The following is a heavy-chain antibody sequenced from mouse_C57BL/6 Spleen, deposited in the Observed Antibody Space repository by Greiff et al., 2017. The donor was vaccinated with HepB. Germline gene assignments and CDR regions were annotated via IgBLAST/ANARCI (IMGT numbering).Heavy chain of an antibody. Sequence: VQLQQSGAELMKPGASVKLSCKATGYTFTGYWIEWVKQRPGHGLEWIGEILPGSGSTNYNEKFKGKATFTADTSSNTAYLQLSSLTTEDSAIYDRARWTYYDGSSYGDWYFDVWGTGTTVTVSS. CDR1: GYTFTGYW. V-gene: IGHV1-9*01. CDR3: ARWTYYDGSSYGDWYFDV. D-gene: IGHD1-1*01. CDR2: ILPGSGST. J-gene: IGHJ1*03.